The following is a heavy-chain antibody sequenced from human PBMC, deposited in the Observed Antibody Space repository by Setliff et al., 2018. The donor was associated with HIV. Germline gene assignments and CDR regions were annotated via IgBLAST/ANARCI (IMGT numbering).Heavy chain of an antibody. CDR1: SGSLSGYY. D-gene: IGHD3-3*01. CDR3: ARLRVVTIFGVAHQAPGYMDV. V-gene: IGHV4-34*01. Sequence: SETLSLTCAVYSGSLSGYYWSWIRQPPGKGLEWIGEIYHTGSTYYNPSLKGRVTISVDASKSQFSLKVSSVTAADTAVYYCARLRVVTIFGVAHQAPGYMDVWGKGTTVTVSS. J-gene: IGHJ6*03. CDR2: IYHTGST.